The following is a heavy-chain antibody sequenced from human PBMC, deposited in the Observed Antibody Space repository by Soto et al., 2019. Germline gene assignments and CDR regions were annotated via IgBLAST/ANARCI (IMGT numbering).Heavy chain of an antibody. V-gene: IGHV4-34*01. CDR2: INHSGST. CDR1: GGSFSGYY. Sequence: SETLSLTCAVYGGSFSGYYWSWIRQPPGKGLEWIGEINHSGSTNYNPSLKSRVTISLDTSKNQFSLKLGSVTAADTAVYYCARFHQTSGDYYYGMDVWGQGTTVTVSS. J-gene: IGHJ6*02. D-gene: IGHD3-10*01. CDR3: ARFHQTSGDYYYGMDV.